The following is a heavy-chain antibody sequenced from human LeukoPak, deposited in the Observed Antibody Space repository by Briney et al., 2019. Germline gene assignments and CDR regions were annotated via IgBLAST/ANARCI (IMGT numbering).Heavy chain of an antibody. CDR1: GHTFTSYA. V-gene: IGHV7-4-1*02. CDR3: ARVWSRGSGSYPRFDP. Sequence: ASVKVSGNASGHTFTSYAMNWGRQAPGQGLEGWRWINTNTGNPTYAQGFTGRFVFSLDTSVSTAYLQISSLKAEDTAVYYCARVWSRGSGSYPRFDPWGQGTLVTVSS. CDR2: INTNTGNP. J-gene: IGHJ5*02. D-gene: IGHD3-10*01.